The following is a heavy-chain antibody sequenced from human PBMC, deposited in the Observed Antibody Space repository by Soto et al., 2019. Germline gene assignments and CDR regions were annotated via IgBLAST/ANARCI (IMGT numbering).Heavy chain of an antibody. J-gene: IGHJ4*02. CDR1: GGSFSDYH. CDR2: INNKGST. Sequence: PSETLSLTCAVYGGSFSDYHWSRTRQPPRKGLEWIGEINNKGSTNYNPFLKSRLTISVDTSVNQFSLKLIAVTAAETSLYYVARGKIFDYVLGSSRYSLDYWGQGTLVTVS. CDR3: ARGKIFDYVLGSSRYSLDY. V-gene: IGHV4-34*01. D-gene: IGHD3-16*02.